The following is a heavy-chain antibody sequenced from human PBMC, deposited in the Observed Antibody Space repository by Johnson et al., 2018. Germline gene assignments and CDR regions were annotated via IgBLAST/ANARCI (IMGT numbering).Heavy chain of an antibody. Sequence: SGGGLVKPGGSLRLSCAASGFTFSSYSMNWVRQAPGKGLEWVSSISSSSSYMYYADSVRGRFTIPRDNAKNSLFLQMNGLRAEDSAVFHCVRSQPHYDIVTGHYTDRAFDIWGQGTLVTVSS. D-gene: IGHD3-9*01. J-gene: IGHJ3*02. CDR1: GFTFSSYS. V-gene: IGHV3-21*01. CDR2: ISSSSSYM. CDR3: VRSQPHYDIVTGHYTDRAFDI.